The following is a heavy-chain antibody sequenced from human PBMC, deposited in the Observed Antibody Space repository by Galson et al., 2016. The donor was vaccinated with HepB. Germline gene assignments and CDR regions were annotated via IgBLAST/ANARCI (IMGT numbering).Heavy chain of an antibody. V-gene: IGHV3-30*04. CDR1: GFTFNTYP. D-gene: IGHD6-19*01. J-gene: IGHJ5*02. CDR2: ISYDAANQ. CDR3: ARMIPLYSSGWYVRGDGWFDP. Sequence: SLRLSCATSGFTFNTYPMHWVRQAPGKGLEWLAVISYDAANQYYADSVKGRFTISRDNAKNSLYLQMNNLRGEDTAVYYCARMIPLYSSGWYVRGDGWFDPWGQGTLVTVSS.